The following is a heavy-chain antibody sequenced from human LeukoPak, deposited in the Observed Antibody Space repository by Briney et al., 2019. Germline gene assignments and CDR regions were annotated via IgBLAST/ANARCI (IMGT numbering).Heavy chain of an antibody. CDR3: ARVYLVDYYDSKGNWFEP. V-gene: IGHV1-2*02. D-gene: IGHD3-22*01. CDR2: INPNSGGT. J-gene: IGHJ5*02. Sequence: ASVKVSCKASGYTFTGYYMHWVRQAPGQGLEWMGWINPNSGGTNYAQKFQGRVTMTRDTSISTAYMELSRLRSDDTAVYYCARVYLVDYYDSKGNWFEPWGQGTLVTVSS. CDR1: GYTFTGYY.